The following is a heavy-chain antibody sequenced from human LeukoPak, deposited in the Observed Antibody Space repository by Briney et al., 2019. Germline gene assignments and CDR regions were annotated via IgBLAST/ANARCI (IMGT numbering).Heavy chain of an antibody. D-gene: IGHD3-9*01. CDR3: VTFGFDWSSSY. J-gene: IGHJ4*02. V-gene: IGHV3-74*01. CDR1: GFIFSSWW. Sequence: GGSLRLSCAASGFIFSSWWMLWFRRPPGQGLESVAHISNDGGYIVYGDSVRGRFTISRDNAENTLYLQMHSLRPEDTGVYYCVTFGFDWSSSYWGQGAQVTVSS. CDR2: ISNDGGYI.